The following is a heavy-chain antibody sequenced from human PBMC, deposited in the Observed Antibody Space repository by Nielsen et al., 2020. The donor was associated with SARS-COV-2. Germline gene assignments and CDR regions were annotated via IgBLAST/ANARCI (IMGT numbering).Heavy chain of an antibody. V-gene: IGHV3-13*01. CDR1: GFIFRNYD. J-gene: IGHJ3*01. CDR3: IRGGIQVAGIDAFDV. Sequence: GESLKISCATSGFIFRNYDMHWVRQVTGKGLEWVSAIGIAGDTHYPGSVKDRFTISRENGKNSLYLQMNSLRAGDTAIYYCIRGGIQVAGIDAFDVWGQGTTVTVSS. D-gene: IGHD6-19*01. CDR2: IGIAGDT.